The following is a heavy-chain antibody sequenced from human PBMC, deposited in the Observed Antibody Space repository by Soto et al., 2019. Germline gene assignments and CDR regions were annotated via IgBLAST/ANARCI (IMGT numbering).Heavy chain of an antibody. CDR1: AYTFTSYG. Sequence: QVQLVQSGAEVKKPGASVKVSCKASAYTFTSYGISWVRQAPGQGLEWMGWISTNNGNANSAQKFQDRVTMTTATTTRTAYMELRSLRSDDTAVYYCARILEGTFDYWGQGALVTVSS. CDR2: ISTNNGNA. CDR3: ARILEGTFDY. J-gene: IGHJ4*02. V-gene: IGHV1-18*01.